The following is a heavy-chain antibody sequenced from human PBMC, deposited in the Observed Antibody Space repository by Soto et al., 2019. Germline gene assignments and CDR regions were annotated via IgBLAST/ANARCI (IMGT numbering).Heavy chain of an antibody. J-gene: IGHJ4*02. Sequence: ASVKVSCKASGYTFTSYYMHWVRQTPGQGLEWMGIINPSGGSTSYAQKFQGRVTMTRDTSTSTVYMELSSLRSEDTAVYYCARSGTLGYSYGSHFDYRGQRTLVTVSS. D-gene: IGHD5-18*01. V-gene: IGHV1-46*01. CDR3: ARSGTLGYSYGSHFDY. CDR2: INPSGGST. CDR1: GYTFTSYY.